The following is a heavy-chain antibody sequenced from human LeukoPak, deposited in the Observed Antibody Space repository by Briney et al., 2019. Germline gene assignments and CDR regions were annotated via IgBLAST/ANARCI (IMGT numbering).Heavy chain of an antibody. D-gene: IGHD3-10*01. V-gene: IGHV3-48*03. CDR2: ISSSGSTI. CDR3: ARDEVWSEYYYGSGNYYYYYMDV. CDR1: GFTFSSYE. Sequence: GGSLRLSCAASGFTFSSYEMNWVRQAPGKGLEWVSYISSSGSTIYYADSVKGRFTISRDNAKNTLYLQMNSLRAEDTAVYYCARDEVWSEYYYGSGNYYYYYMDVWGKGTTVTISS. J-gene: IGHJ6*03.